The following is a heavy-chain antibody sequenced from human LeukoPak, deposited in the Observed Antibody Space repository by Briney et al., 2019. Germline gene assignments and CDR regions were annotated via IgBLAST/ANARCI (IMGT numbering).Heavy chain of an antibody. J-gene: IGHJ6*03. D-gene: IGHD4-17*01. CDR2: INSDGSST. V-gene: IGHV3-74*01. CDR3: ARDYGDYVGHYYYYMDV. Sequence: GGSLRLSCAASGFTFSSYWMHWVRQAPGKGLVWVSRINSDGSSTSYADSVKGRFTISRDNAKNTLYLQMNSLRAEDTAVYYCARDYGDYVGHYYYYMDVWGKGTTVTVSS. CDR1: GFTFSSYW.